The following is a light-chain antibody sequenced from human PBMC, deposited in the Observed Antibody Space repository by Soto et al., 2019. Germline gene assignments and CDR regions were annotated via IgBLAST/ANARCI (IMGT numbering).Light chain of an antibody. CDR3: QQSYSTPRT. Sequence: DIQMTQSPSTLSASVGDRVTITFRASQSISSWLAWYQQKPGKAPKLLIYATSSLHSGVPSRFSGSGSGPDFTLTISRPQPEDFATYYCQQSYSTPRTFGGGTKVDIK. J-gene: IGKJ4*02. CDR1: QSISSW. CDR2: ATS. V-gene: IGKV1-39*01.